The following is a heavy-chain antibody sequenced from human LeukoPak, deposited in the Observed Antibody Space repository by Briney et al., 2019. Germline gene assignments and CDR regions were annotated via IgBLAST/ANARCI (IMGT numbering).Heavy chain of an antibody. D-gene: IGHD2-2*01. V-gene: IGHV4-39*01. Sequence: PSETLSLTCTVSGGSISSSNYFWGWIRQPPGKGLEWLGIIYYSGTTYYNPSLKSRVTISVDTSKNQFSLKLSSVTAADTAVYYCARRGLYGSSPFDPWGQGTLVTVSS. J-gene: IGHJ5*02. CDR3: ARRGLYGSSPFDP. CDR2: IYYSGTT. CDR1: GGSISSSNYF.